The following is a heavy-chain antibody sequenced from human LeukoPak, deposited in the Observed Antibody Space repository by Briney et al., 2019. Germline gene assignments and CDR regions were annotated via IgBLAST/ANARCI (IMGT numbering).Heavy chain of an antibody. J-gene: IGHJ4*02. CDR2: IF. V-gene: IGHV5-51*01. D-gene: IGHD6-13*01. CDR1: GYSFTTNC. CDR3: TKSSYRGAIAAAGVDY. Sequence: GESLKISCKASGYSFTTNCIGWVRQMPGQGLEWMGIIFSPSFQGQVTISADKSISTAYLQWRSLKASDTAIYYCTKSSYRGAIAAAGVDYWGQGTLVTVSS.